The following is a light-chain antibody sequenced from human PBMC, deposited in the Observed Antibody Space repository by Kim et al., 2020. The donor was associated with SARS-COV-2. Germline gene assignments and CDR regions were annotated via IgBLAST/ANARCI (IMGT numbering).Light chain of an antibody. CDR1: NIGSKA. CDR2: YDN. Sequence: SYELTQPPSVSVAPGKTARITCGGDNIGSKAVHWYQQKPGRAPVLVIYYDNNRPSGIPERFSGSNSGNTATLTISRVEVGDEADYFCQVWDSSSDHSVFGGGTKVTVL. V-gene: IGLV3-21*04. CDR3: QVWDSSSDHSV. J-gene: IGLJ3*02.